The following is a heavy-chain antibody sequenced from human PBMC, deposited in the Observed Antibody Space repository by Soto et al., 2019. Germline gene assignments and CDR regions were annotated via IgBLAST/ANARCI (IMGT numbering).Heavy chain of an antibody. D-gene: IGHD6-19*01. V-gene: IGHV1-69*01. CDR1: GGTFSSYA. J-gene: IGHJ6*02. CDR2: IIPIFGTA. CDR3: AREPGGQWLLHRYYYGMDV. Sequence: QVQLVQSGAEVKKPGSSVKVSCKASGGTFSSYAISWVRQAPGQGLEWMGGIIPIFGTANYAQKFQGRVTITADESTSTAYMELSSLRSEDTAVYYCAREPGGQWLLHRYYYGMDVWGQGTTVTVSS.